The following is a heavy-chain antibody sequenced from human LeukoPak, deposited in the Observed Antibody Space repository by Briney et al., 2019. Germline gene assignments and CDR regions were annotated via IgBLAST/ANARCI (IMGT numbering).Heavy chain of an antibody. Sequence: SETLSLTCTVSGGSISSYYWSWIRQPPGKGLEWIGYIYYSGSTNYNPSLKSRVTISVDTSKNQFSLKLSSVTAADTAVYYCAACLSWYYMDVWGKGTTVTVSS. V-gene: IGHV4-59*01. D-gene: IGHD5/OR15-5a*01. CDR1: GGSISSYY. CDR3: AACLSWYYMDV. J-gene: IGHJ6*03. CDR2: IYYSGST.